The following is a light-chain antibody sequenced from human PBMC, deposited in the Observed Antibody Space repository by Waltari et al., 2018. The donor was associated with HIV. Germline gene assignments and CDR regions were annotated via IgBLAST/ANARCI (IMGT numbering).Light chain of an antibody. CDR3: QQAVSWT. CDR1: EGITSW. J-gene: IGKJ1*01. Sequence: IQTTPSPSPHCVTVGRRVTITCRASEGITSWLAWYQQRPGQAPTLLIYGSSNLQSGVPSRFRGSGYGTEFTLTIDSLQPEDAATYWCQQAVSWTFGQGTKVDIK. V-gene: IGKV1-12*01. CDR2: GSS.